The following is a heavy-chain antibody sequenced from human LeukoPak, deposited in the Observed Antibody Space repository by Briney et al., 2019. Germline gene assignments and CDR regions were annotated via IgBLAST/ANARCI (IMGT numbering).Heavy chain of an antibody. D-gene: IGHD6-13*01. Sequence: GGSLRLSCAASGFTFSSYSMNWVRQAPGKGLEWVSYISSSSSYIHYADSVKGRFTISRDNAKNSLYLQMNSLRAEDTAVYYCAGGRQQLGFDYWGQGTLVTVSS. CDR3: AGGRQQLGFDY. CDR1: GFTFSSYS. CDR2: ISSSSSYI. V-gene: IGHV3-21*01. J-gene: IGHJ4*02.